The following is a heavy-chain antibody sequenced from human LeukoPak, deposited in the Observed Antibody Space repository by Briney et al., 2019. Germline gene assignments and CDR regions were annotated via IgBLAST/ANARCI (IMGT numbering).Heavy chain of an antibody. D-gene: IGHD3-10*01. CDR3: ASLRGVNR. V-gene: IGHV3-11*01. Sequence: PGGSLGLSCAASGFTFSDYYMSWIRQPPGKGLEWVSYISSSGTTIYYADSVRGRFTVSRDNAKNSLYLQMDSLSAEDTAVYYCASLRGVNRWGQGTLVTVSS. CDR2: ISSSGTTI. CDR1: GFTFSDYY. J-gene: IGHJ4*02.